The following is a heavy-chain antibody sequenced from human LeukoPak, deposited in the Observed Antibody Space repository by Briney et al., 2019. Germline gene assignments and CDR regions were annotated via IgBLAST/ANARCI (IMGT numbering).Heavy chain of an antibody. CDR2: IYYSGST. Sequence: SDTLSLTCAVSGYSISSSNWWSWIRQPPGKGLEWIGYIYYSGSTNYNPSLKSRVTISVETSRNEFSLKLRSVTAADTAVYYCARVTGYRIEDYFDYWGQGTLVTVSS. CDR3: ARVTGYRIEDYFDY. V-gene: IGHV4-28*03. J-gene: IGHJ4*02. CDR1: GYSISSSNW. D-gene: IGHD6-13*01.